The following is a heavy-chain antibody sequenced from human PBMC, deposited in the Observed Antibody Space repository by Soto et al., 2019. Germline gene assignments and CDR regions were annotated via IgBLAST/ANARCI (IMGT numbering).Heavy chain of an antibody. CDR1: GFTFSSYG. J-gene: IGHJ3*02. D-gene: IGHD5-18*01. Sequence: ESGGGVVQPGRSLRLSCAASGFTFSSYGMHWVRQAPGKGLEWVAVISYDGSNKYYADSVKGRFTISRDNSKNTLYLQMNSLRAEDTAVYYCAKGRIQLWFDAFDIWGQGTMVTVSS. CDR2: ISYDGSNK. CDR3: AKGRIQLWFDAFDI. V-gene: IGHV3-30*18.